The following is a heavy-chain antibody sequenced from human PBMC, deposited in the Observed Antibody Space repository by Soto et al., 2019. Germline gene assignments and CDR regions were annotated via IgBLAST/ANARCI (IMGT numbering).Heavy chain of an antibody. Sequence: PGGSLRLSCAASGFTFNTYAMNWVRQAPGKGLEWISYISSGSDTIYYADSVKGRFTISRDNAKNSLYLQMNSLRAEDTDVYYCAREVVVVPAAINWFDPWGQGTLVTVSS. V-gene: IGHV3-48*01. CDR1: GFTFNTYA. J-gene: IGHJ5*02. CDR3: AREVVVVPAAINWFDP. D-gene: IGHD2-2*01. CDR2: ISSGSDTI.